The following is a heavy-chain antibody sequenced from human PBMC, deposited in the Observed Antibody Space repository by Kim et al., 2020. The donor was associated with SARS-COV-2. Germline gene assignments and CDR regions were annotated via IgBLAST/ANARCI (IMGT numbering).Heavy chain of an antibody. J-gene: IGHJ2*01. D-gene: IGHD3-10*01. Sequence: GGSLRPSCAASGFTFSNYWMSWVRQAPGKGLEWVANIKHDGSEKYYVDSVKGRFTISRDSAKNSLFLQMNSLRAEDTAVYYCARVVVRGIIITRDWYFDL. V-gene: IGHV3-7*01. CDR2: IKHDGSEK. CDR1: GFTFSNYW. CDR3: ARVVVRGIIITRDWYFDL.